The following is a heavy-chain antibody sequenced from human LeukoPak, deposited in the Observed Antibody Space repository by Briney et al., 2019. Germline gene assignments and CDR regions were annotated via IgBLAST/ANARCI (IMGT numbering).Heavy chain of an antibody. Sequence: SETLSLTCTVSDASISGYYWSWIRQPPGKGLEWIGSIHFSGSTNYNPSLRSRVTISVDTSKSQLSLKLSSVTAADTAVYYCARDLGGIYFDYWGQGTLVTVSS. CDR2: IHFSGST. CDR3: ARDLGGIYFDY. D-gene: IGHD1-26*01. V-gene: IGHV4-59*01. CDR1: DASISGYY. J-gene: IGHJ4*02.